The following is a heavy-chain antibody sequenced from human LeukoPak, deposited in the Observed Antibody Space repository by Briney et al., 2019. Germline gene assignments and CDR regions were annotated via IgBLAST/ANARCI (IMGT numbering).Heavy chain of an antibody. V-gene: IGHV3-21*01. CDR2: ISSGSSYI. CDR3: ARVGTPQTGLFAFDI. J-gene: IGHJ3*02. CDR1: GFTLSDYY. D-gene: IGHD3-10*01. Sequence: GGSLRLSCAASGFTLSDYYMNWVRQAPGKGLEWVSSISSGSSYIYYADSVKGRFTISRDNAKNSLHLQMNSLRAEDTAVYYCARVGTPQTGLFAFDIWGQGTMVTVSS.